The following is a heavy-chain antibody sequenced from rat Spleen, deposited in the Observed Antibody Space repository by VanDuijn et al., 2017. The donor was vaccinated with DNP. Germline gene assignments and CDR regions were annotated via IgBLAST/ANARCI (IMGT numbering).Heavy chain of an antibody. CDR2: ILYDGSRT. CDR1: GFTFSDYN. Sequence: EVQLVESGGGLVQPGRSLKLSCAASGFTFSDYNMAWVRQPPKKGLEWVATILYDGSRTYYRDSVKGRFTISRDNAKSTLYLQMDSLRSEDTATYYCTTDFERGYWGQGVMVTVSS. CDR3: TTDFERGY. V-gene: IGHV5S10*01. D-gene: IGHD1-11*01. J-gene: IGHJ2*01.